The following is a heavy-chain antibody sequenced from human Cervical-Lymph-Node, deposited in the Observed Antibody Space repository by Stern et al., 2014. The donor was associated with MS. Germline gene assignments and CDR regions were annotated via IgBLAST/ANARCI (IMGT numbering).Heavy chain of an antibody. CDR2: ISGSGGST. D-gene: IGHD1-1*01. V-gene: IGHV3-23*04. Sequence: VQLVESGGGLVQPGGSLRLSCAASGFTFSSYAMSWVRQAPGKGLEWVSAISGSGGSTYYADSVKGRFTISRDNSKNTLYLQMNSLRAEDTAVYYCAKPKTGSYYYYYGMDVWGQGTTVTVSS. J-gene: IGHJ6*02. CDR1: GFTFSSYA. CDR3: AKPKTGSYYYYYGMDV.